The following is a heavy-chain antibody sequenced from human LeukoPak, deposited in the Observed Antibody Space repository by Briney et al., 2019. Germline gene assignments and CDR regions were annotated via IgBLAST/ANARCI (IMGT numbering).Heavy chain of an antibody. V-gene: IGHV4-38-2*02. CDR2: IYHSGST. J-gene: IGHJ6*03. CDR3: ARHIAAAGNYYYYYMDV. D-gene: IGHD6-13*01. Sequence: SETLSLTCTVSGYSISSGYYWGWIRQPPGKGLEWIGSIYHSGSTYYNPSLKSRVTISVDTSKNQFSLKLSFVTAADTAVYYCARHIAAAGNYYYYYMDVWGKGTTVTVSS. CDR1: GYSISSGYY.